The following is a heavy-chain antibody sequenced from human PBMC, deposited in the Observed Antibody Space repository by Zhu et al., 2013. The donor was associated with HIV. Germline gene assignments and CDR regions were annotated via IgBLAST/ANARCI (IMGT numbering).Heavy chain of an antibody. CDR1: GGTFSSYA. CDR3: ARGPYGGGTCYSDY. CDR2: IIPIFGTA. V-gene: IGHV1-69*12. J-gene: IGHJ4*02. D-gene: IGHD2-15*01. Sequence: QVQLVQSGAEVKKPGSSVKVSCKASGGTFSSYAISWVRQAPGQGLEWIGGIIPIFGTANSAQKFQGRVTITADESTSTAYMELSSLRSEDTALYYCARGPYGGGTCYSDYWGQGTLVTVSS.